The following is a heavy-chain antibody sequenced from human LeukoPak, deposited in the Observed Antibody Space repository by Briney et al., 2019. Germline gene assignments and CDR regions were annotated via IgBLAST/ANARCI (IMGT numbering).Heavy chain of an antibody. V-gene: IGHV4-61*05. CDR2: MSYIGST. CDR3: ASWSTSSYYVTRVDH. J-gene: IGHJ4*02. CDR1: GGSISSSSYY. D-gene: IGHD3-22*01. Sequence: SSETLSLTCTVSGGSISSSSYYWSWIRQFPGKGLEWIAYMSYIGSTNYNPSLRSRVTISIDTSKNQLSLTLTSVTAADTAVYYCASWSTSSYYVTRVDHWGQGTLVTVSS.